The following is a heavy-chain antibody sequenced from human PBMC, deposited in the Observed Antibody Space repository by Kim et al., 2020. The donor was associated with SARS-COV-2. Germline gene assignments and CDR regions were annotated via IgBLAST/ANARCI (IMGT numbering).Heavy chain of an antibody. CDR2: IWYDGSNK. V-gene: IGHV3-33*01. D-gene: IGHD4-4*01. J-gene: IGHJ4*02. CDR3: ARSFFDNSNYAPLDY. CDR1: GFTFSSYG. Sequence: GGSLRLSCAASGFTFSSYGMHWVRQAPGKGLEWVAVIWYDGSNKYYADSVKGRFTISRDNSKNTLYLQMNSLRAEDTAVYYCARSFFDNSNYAPLDYWGQGTLVTVSS.